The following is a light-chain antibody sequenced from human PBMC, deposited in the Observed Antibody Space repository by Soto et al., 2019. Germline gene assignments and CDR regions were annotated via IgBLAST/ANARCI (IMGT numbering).Light chain of an antibody. CDR1: QSVSSNY. CDR2: GAS. CDR3: QRYGSSPPNT. V-gene: IGKV3-20*01. Sequence: EIVLSQSPGTLSLSPGGRATLSCRATQSVSSNYLAWYQQKPGQAPRLLIYGASIRATGIPDRFSGSGSGTDFTLTISRLEPEDFAVYYCQRYGSSPPNTFGQGTKLEIK. J-gene: IGKJ2*01.